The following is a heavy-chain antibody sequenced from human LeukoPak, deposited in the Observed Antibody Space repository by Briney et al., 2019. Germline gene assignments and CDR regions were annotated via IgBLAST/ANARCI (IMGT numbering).Heavy chain of an antibody. CDR1: GGSISSGSYY. CDR2: IYISGST. CDR3: ARDQTYSGSGIYTYFDY. J-gene: IGHJ4*02. D-gene: IGHD3-10*01. Sequence: PSQTLSLTCTVSGGSISSGSYYWSWIRQPAGRGLEWIGRIYISGSTNYNPSLRSRVTISADTSKNHFSLKLTSVTAADTAVYYCARDQTYSGSGIYTYFDYWGQGILVTVSS. V-gene: IGHV4-61*02.